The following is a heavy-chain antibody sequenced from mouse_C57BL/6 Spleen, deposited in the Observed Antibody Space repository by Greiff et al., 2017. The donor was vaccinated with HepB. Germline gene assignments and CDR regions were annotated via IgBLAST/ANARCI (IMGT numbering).Heavy chain of an antibody. D-gene: IGHD4-1*01. V-gene: IGHV1-58*01. CDR2: IYIGNGYT. Sequence: DVKLVESGAELVRPGSSVKMSCKTSGYTFTSYGINWVKQRPGQGLEWIGYIYIGNGYTEYNEKFKGKATLTSDTSSSTAYMQLSSLTSEDSAIYFCARGDNWEGAYFDYWGQGTTLTVAS. CDR3: ARGDNWEGAYFDY. CDR1: GYTFTSYG. J-gene: IGHJ2*01.